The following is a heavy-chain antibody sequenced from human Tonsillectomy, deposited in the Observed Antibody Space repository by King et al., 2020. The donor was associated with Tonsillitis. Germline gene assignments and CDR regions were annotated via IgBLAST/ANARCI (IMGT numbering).Heavy chain of an antibody. CDR2: ISGSGGST. CDR1: GFSFESYA. V-gene: IGHV3-23*04. D-gene: IGHD1-14*01. CDR3: AKGSGVNHFNWFDP. J-gene: IGHJ5*02. Sequence: VQLVESGGGLIQPGGSLRLSCAASGFSFESYAMNWVRQVPGKGLEWVSGISGSGGSTFYADSVKGRFTISRDNPKNTLYLQMNSLSAEDTAIYNCAKGSGVNHFNWFDPWGQGTLVTVSS.